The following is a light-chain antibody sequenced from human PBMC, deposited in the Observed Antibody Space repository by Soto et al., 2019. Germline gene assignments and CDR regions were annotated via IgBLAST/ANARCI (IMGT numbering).Light chain of an antibody. CDR2: EDN. CDR3: QSYDSSNQV. Sequence: NFMLTQPHSVSESPGRTVTISCTRSSGSIASNYVQWYHQRPGNAPTTVIYEDNHRPSGVPDRFSGSIDSSSNSASLTISGLETEDEADYYCQSYDSSNQVFGTGTKLTVL. J-gene: IGLJ1*01. V-gene: IGLV6-57*04. CDR1: SGSIASNY.